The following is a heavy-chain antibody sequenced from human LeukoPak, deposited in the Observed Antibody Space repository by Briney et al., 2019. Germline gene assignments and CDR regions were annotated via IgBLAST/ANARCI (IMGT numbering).Heavy chain of an antibody. Sequence: PSETLSLTCTDSGGSISSSSYYWGWIRQPPGKGLEWIGSIYYSGSTYYNPSLKSRVTISVDTSKNQFSLKLSSVTAADTAVYYCARDQHRGGYYAVWGQGTLVTVSS. CDR3: ARDQHRGGYYAV. CDR2: IYYSGST. V-gene: IGHV4-39*07. CDR1: GGSISSSSYY. J-gene: IGHJ4*02. D-gene: IGHD3-22*01.